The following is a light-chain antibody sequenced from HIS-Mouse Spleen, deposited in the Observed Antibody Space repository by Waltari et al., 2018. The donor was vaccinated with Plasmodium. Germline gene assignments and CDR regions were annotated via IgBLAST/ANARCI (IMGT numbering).Light chain of an antibody. V-gene: IGLV3-19*01. J-gene: IGLJ2*01. CDR3: NSRDSSGNHVV. CDR1: SLRSYY. CDR2: GKN. Sequence: SSELTQDPAVSVALGQTVRITFQGDSLRSYYASWYQQKPGQAPVLVIYGKNNRPPGIPDRFSGSSSGNTASLTITGAQAEDEADYYCNSRDSSGNHVVFGGGTKLTVL.